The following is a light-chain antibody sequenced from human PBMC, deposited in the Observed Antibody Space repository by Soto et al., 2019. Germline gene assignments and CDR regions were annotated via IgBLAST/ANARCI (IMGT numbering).Light chain of an antibody. V-gene: IGKV3-11*01. Sequence: IVLTQSPATLSLSPGERATLSCRASQSVSSSLVWYQQKPGQAPRLLMYDASNRATGIPARFSGSGSGTDFTLTISSLEPEDFAVYYCQQRRDWPITFGQGTRLEIK. J-gene: IGKJ5*01. CDR3: QQRRDWPIT. CDR1: QSVSSS. CDR2: DAS.